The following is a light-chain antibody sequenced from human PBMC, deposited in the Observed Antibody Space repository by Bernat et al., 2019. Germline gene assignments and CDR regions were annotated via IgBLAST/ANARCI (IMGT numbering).Light chain of an antibody. CDR2: DAS. Sequence: EIVLTQSPATLSLSPGERATLSCRASQSVSSYLAWYQQKPGQAPRLLIYDASNRATGIPARFSGSGSGTDFTLTISSLEPEDFAVYYCQQRSNWPPETFGPGNKVDIQ. J-gene: IGKJ3*01. V-gene: IGKV3-11*01. CDR1: QSVSSY. CDR3: QQRSNWPPET.